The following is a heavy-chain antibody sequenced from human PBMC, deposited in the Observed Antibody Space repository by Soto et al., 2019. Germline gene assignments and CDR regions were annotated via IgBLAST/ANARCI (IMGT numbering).Heavy chain of an antibody. Sequence: EVQLLESGGGLVQPGGSLRLSCAASGFTFSSYAMSWVRQAPGRGLEWVSVISGSGGRINYADSVKGRFTISRDNSKNTLYLQMNSLRGEDTAVYYCAKPNLYCSSTSCYDSWGQGTLVTVSS. CDR1: GFTFSSYA. J-gene: IGHJ4*02. V-gene: IGHV3-23*01. D-gene: IGHD2-2*01. CDR2: ISGSGGRI. CDR3: AKPNLYCSSTSCYDS.